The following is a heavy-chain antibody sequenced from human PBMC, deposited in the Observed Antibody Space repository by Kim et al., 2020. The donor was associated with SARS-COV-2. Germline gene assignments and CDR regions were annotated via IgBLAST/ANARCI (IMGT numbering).Heavy chain of an antibody. J-gene: IGHJ4*02. CDR3: AKDRMAGYSSELDY. CDR1: GFTFSSYA. D-gene: IGHD6-25*01. Sequence: GGSLRLSCAASGFTFSSYAMSWVRQAPGKGLEWVSAISGSGGSTYYADPVKGRFTISRDNSKNTLYLQMNSLRAEDTAVYYCAKDRMAGYSSELDYWGQGTLVTVSS. CDR2: ISGSGGST. V-gene: IGHV3-23*01.